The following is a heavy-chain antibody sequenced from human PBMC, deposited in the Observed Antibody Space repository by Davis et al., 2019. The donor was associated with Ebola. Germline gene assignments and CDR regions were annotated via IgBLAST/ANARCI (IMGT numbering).Heavy chain of an antibody. CDR3: ARAGPEYYGLDL. CDR1: RYIFMNYY. J-gene: IGHJ6*02. V-gene: IGHV1-46*01. Sequence: ASVKVSCKASRYIFMNYYMHWVRQAPGQGLEWMGVINPSAGYTNYAQKFQGRVTITRDTSTSTVYMEVTRLRSDDTAVYYCARAGPEYYGLDLWGQRTAVTVSS. D-gene: IGHD6-6*01. CDR2: INPSAGYT.